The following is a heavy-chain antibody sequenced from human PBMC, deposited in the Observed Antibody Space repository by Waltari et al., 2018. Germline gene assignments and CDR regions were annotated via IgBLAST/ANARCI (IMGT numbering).Heavy chain of an antibody. CDR1: GYPFSDYD. J-gene: IGHJ4*02. CDR2: INPKSGNT. D-gene: IGHD3-3*01. V-gene: IGHV1-8*02. CDR3: ARVHYDFWSGYYI. Sequence: QMQLVQSGAEVKKPGASVKVSCKASGYPFSDYDINWVRQATGPGLEWMGLINPKSGNTVSAQNFQDRVTITRDPSTSTVYMELSSLRSDDAAVYYCARVHYDFWSGYYIWGQGTLVTVPS.